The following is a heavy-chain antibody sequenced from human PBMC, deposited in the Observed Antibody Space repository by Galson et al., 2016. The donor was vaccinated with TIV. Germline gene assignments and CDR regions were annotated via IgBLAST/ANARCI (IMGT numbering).Heavy chain of an antibody. CDR1: DYPISSGYY. CDR2: ITNSGLTI. V-gene: IGHV3-11*04. CDR3: ARGYDFWTTYRGIADDAFHI. D-gene: IGHD3-3*01. Sequence: LSLTCSVSDYPISSGYYWGWIRQAPGKGLEWLSYITNSGLTIYYADSVKGRFTISRDNAKNSLYLQMNSLRAEDSAIYYCARGYDFWTTYRGIADDAFHIWGQGTMVTVSS. J-gene: IGHJ3*02.